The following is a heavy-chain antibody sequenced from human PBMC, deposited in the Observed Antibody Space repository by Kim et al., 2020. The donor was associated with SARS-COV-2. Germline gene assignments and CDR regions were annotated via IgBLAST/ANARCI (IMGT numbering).Heavy chain of an antibody. CDR1: GGSISSYY. CDR2: IYYSGST. D-gene: IGHD3-10*01. J-gene: IGHJ2*01. V-gene: IGHV4-59*01. Sequence: SETLSLTCTVSGGSISSYYWSWIRQPPGKGLEWIGYIYYSGSTNYNPSLKSRVTISVDTSKNQFSLKLSSVTAADTAVYYCARDILIYDFAIGELRYFDLWGRGTLVTVSS. CDR3: ARDILIYDFAIGELRYFDL.